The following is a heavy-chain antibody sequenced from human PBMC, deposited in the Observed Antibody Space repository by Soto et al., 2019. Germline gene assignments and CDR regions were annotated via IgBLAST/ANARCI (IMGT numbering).Heavy chain of an antibody. Sequence: PSETLSLTCTVSGGSISSYYWSWIRQPPGKGLEWIGYIYYSGSTNYNPSLKSRVTISVDTSKNQFSLKLRSVTAADTAVYFCARGILDHGGYFAYWGQGILVTVSS. D-gene: IGHD4-17*01. CDR1: GGSISSYY. V-gene: IGHV4-59*08. CDR2: IYYSGST. J-gene: IGHJ4*02. CDR3: ARGILDHGGYFAY.